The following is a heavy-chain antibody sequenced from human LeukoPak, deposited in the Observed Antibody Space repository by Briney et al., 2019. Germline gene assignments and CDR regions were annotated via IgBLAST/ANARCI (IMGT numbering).Heavy chain of an antibody. D-gene: IGHD2-15*01. V-gene: IGHV5-51*01. CDR2: IYLADSDA. CDR3: ARTKTETGYDAFDI. J-gene: IGHJ3*02. CDR1: GYSYNSYW. Sequence: GESLKISCKGSGYSYNSYWIGWVRQMPGKGLEWMGIIYLADSDARYSPSFQGQVTISADKSIYTAYLEWSSLRASDTAMYYCARTKTETGYDAFDIWGRGTMVTVSS.